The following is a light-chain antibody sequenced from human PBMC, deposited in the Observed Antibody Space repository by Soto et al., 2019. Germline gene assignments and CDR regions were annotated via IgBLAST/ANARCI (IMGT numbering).Light chain of an antibody. CDR1: QSVSSSY. V-gene: IGKV3-20*01. CDR2: GAS. J-gene: IGKJ1*01. Sequence: EIVLTQSPGTLSLSPGERATLSCRASQSVSSSYLAWYQQTPGQAPRLLIYGASSRATGIPDRFSGSGSGTDFTLTISRLAAEDFAVYYCQQYGSSAWTFGQGTKVEI. CDR3: QQYGSSAWT.